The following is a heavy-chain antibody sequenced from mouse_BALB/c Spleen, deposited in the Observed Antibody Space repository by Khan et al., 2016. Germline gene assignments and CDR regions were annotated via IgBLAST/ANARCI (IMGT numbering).Heavy chain of an antibody. CDR2: INPRAGYT. CDR1: GYTFSNYW. D-gene: IGHD1-3*01. Sequence: QVQLQQPGAELVKPGASVKMSCKASGYTFSNYWMNWIKQRPGQGLEWIGQINPRAGYTDYNQKFKDKATLTADKSSSTAYMQLSSLTSEASAVYACTRIEWRDVVVRWGQGTTLTVSS. V-gene: IGHV1S26*01. CDR3: TRIEWRDVVVR. J-gene: IGHJ2*01.